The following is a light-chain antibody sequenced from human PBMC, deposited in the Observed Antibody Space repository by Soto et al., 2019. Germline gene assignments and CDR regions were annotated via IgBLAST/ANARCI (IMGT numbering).Light chain of an antibody. CDR3: QHYNSYSEA. J-gene: IGKJ1*01. CDR1: QTISSW. Sequence: DIQMTQSPSTPSGSVGERVTITCRASQTISSWLAWYQQKPGKAPKLLIYKASTLKSGVPSRFSGSGSGTEFTLTISSLQPDDFATYYCQHYNSYSEAFGQGTKVDI. CDR2: KAS. V-gene: IGKV1-5*03.